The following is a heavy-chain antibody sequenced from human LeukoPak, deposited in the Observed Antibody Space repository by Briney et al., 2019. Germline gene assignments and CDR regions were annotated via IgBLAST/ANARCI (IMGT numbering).Heavy chain of an antibody. CDR2: IYHSGST. CDR3: ARGYSTSGYYYYGMDV. J-gene: IGHJ6*02. Sequence: SQTLSLTCAVSGGSISSGGYSWSWIRQPPGTGLEWIGYIYHSGSTYYNPSLKSRVTISVDRSKNQFSLKLSSVTAADTAVYYCARGYSTSGYYYYGMDVWGQGTTVTVSS. D-gene: IGHD2-2*01. CDR1: GGSISSGGYS. V-gene: IGHV4-30-2*01.